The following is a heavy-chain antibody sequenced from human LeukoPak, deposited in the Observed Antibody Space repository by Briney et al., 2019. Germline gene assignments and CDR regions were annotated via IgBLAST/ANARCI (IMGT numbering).Heavy chain of an antibody. D-gene: IGHD4-23*01. CDR2: IYPGDSDT. Sequence: GESLKISWKGSGYSFDINWIGWVRQVPGKGLEWMGIIYPGDSDTRYSPSFQGQVTISADKSISTAYLQWSSLKASDTATYYCARRDYGGDPGIWGQGTMVTVSS. J-gene: IGHJ3*02. V-gene: IGHV5-51*01. CDR3: ARRDYGGDPGI. CDR1: GYSFDINW.